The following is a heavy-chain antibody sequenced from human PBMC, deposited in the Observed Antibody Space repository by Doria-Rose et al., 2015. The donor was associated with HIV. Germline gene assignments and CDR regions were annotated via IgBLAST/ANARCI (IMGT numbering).Heavy chain of an antibody. CDR3: ARVLSGTYDY. V-gene: IGHV4-59*12. D-gene: IGHD1-26*01. CDR1: GGSISHYY. J-gene: IGHJ4*02. CDR2: ILYTGST. Sequence: VQLLESGPGLVKPSETLSLTCSVSGGSISHYYWSWIRQPPGKGLVYIGDILYTGSTNCSPSLKIRVSISIDTSKNKFFQRLSPVTAADTAVYDCARVLSGTYDYWGQGTLVTVSS.